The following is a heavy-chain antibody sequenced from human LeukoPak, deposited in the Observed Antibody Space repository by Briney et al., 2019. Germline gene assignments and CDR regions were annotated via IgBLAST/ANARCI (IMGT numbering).Heavy chain of an antibody. J-gene: IGHJ4*02. V-gene: IGHV3-53*01. CDR3: VRVEKEFGPRGGYFDY. Sequence: DSLRGRFTVSRDNSKNTLYLQMNSLRAEDTAVYFCVRVEKEFGPRGGYFDYWGQGTLVTVSS. D-gene: IGHD3-10*01.